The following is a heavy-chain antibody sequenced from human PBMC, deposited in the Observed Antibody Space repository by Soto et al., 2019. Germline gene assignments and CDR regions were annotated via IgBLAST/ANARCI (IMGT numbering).Heavy chain of an antibody. D-gene: IGHD3-16*01. J-gene: IGHJ1*01. V-gene: IGHV4-34*01. Sequence: PTGKGLEWIGEINHSGSTNYNPSLKGRVTISVNTSKNQFSLKLSSVTAADTAVYYCARGRRGEWVFFEPTTRYDFDARSRHSRWTALTISAFQ. CDR3: ARGRRGEWVFFEPTTRYDFDARSRHSRWTALTISAFQ. CDR2: INHSGST.